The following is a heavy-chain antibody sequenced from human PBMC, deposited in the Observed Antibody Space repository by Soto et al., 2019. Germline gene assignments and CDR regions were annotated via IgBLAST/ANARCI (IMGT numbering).Heavy chain of an antibody. CDR3: AKGPVLLWFGXPDAFDI. Sequence: GGSLRLSCAASGFTFSSYAMSWVRQAPGKGLEWVSAISGSGGSTYYADSVKGRFTISRDNSKNTLYLQMNSLRAEDTAVYYCAKGPVLLWFGXPDAFDIWGQGTMVPV. CDR2: ISGSGGST. D-gene: IGHD3-10*01. V-gene: IGHV3-23*01. CDR1: GFTFSSYA. J-gene: IGHJ3*02.